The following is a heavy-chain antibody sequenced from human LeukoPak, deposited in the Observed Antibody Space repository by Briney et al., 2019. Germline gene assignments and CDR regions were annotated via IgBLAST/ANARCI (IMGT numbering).Heavy chain of an antibody. CDR3: AKNLNPFDS. J-gene: IGHJ4*02. Sequence: GRSLRLSCAASGFTFSSYAMHWVRQAPGKGLEWVSAISGSGGSTHYADSVKGRFTISRDNSKSTLSLQMNSLRAEDTAVYYCAKNLNPFDSWGQGILVTVSS. CDR1: GFTFSSYA. CDR2: ISGSGGST. V-gene: IGHV3-23*01.